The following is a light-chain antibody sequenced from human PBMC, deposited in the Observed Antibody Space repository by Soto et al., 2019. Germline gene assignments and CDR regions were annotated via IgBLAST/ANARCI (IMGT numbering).Light chain of an antibody. CDR3: QQSHTFPYT. V-gene: IGKV1-12*01. CDR1: RDISKW. Sequence: DIQMTQSPSSVSASVGDRVIITCRATRDISKWVAWYQQQPGRAPSLLIYAASNLQSGVPSRFSGSRSGTDFTLTVSGLQPDDFATYFCQQSHTFPYTFGQGTKLEI. CDR2: AAS. J-gene: IGKJ2*01.